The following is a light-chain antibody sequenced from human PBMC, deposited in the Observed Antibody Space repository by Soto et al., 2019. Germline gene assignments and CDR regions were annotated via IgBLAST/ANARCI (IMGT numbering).Light chain of an antibody. CDR2: HVS. V-gene: IGLV2-14*03. CDR3: SSYTSSTIPYV. J-gene: IGLJ1*01. Sequence: QSALTQPASVSGSPGQSIIISCTGTSSDIGGYNYVSWYQHHPGKAPKLMIYHVSDRPSGVSDRSSGSKSGNTASLTISGLRAEDEADYYCSSYTSSTIPYVFGTGTKVTVL. CDR1: SSDIGGYNY.